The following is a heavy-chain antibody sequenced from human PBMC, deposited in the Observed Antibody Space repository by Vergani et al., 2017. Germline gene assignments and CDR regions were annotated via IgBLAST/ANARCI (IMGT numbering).Heavy chain of an antibody. Sequence: EVQLVESGGGLVQPGRSLRLSCAASGFTFDDYAMHWVRQAPGKGLEWVSGISWNSGSIGYADSVKGRFTISRDNAKNSLYLQMNSLRAEDTAFYYCAKWSGPGSWSGWFGYWGQGTLVTVSS. V-gene: IGHV3-9*01. CDR2: ISWNSGSI. D-gene: IGHD6-13*01. J-gene: IGHJ4*02. CDR1: GFTFDDYA. CDR3: AKWSGPGSWSGWFGY.